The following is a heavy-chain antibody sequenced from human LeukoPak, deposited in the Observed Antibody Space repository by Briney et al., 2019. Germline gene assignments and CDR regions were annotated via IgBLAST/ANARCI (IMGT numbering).Heavy chain of an antibody. V-gene: IGHV3-21*04. D-gene: IGHD1-26*01. Sequence: PGGSLRLSCAASAFSLNAYNMNWVRQAPGKGLEWVSSISYTGTYIYYTDSVKGRFTISRDNAQNSLYLQMNSLRAEDTAIYYCVRDRGTYRPIDYWGQGTLVTVSS. CDR1: AFSLNAYN. J-gene: IGHJ4*02. CDR3: VRDRGTYRPIDY. CDR2: ISYTGTYI.